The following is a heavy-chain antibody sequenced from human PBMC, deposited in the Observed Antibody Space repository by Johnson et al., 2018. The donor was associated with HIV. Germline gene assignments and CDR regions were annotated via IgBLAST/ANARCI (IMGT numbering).Heavy chain of an antibody. J-gene: IGHJ3*02. CDR3: ARFPPGGNYYFDI. CDR2: QDGSER. Sequence: QDGSERYHVDSVKGRFTISRDNAKNSLYLQMNSLRAEDTAVYYCARFPPGGNYYFDIWGQGTMVTVSS. V-gene: IGHV3-7*04. D-gene: IGHD1-26*01.